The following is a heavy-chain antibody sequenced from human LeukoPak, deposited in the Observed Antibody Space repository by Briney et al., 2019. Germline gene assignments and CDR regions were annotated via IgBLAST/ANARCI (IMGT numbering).Heavy chain of an antibody. J-gene: IGHJ5*02. D-gene: IGHD3-10*01. Sequence: GGPLRLSCAASGFTFRSYSMNWVRQAPGKGREWVSSIISSRSYIYYADSVKGRFTISRDNAKNSMYLQMNSLRGGDTAVSYCARDRGSGSYYVWFDPWGQGTLVTVSS. CDR2: IISSRSYI. CDR3: ARDRGSGSYYVWFDP. V-gene: IGHV3-21*01. CDR1: GFTFRSYS.